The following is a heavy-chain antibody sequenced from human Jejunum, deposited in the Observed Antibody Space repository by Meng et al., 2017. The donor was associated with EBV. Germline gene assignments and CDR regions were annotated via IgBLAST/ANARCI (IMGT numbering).Heavy chain of an antibody. D-gene: IGHD2-15*01. V-gene: IGHV3-72*01. CDR3: ARSVYWLLDY. CDR2: VRHKRDGSTT. CDR1: GFTFSGHY. J-gene: IGHJ4*02. Sequence: EGELGELGGGLVQPWGSLSPSCSGPGFTFSGHYIDWVRLAPGKGLELVGRVRHKRDGSTTEYGASVTGRFTISRDDSKNSVYLQMNSLKTEDTAVYYCARSVYWLLDYWGQGTLVTVSS.